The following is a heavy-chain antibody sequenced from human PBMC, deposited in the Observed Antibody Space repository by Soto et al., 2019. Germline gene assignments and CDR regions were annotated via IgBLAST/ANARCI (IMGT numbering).Heavy chain of an antibody. CDR2: TYYRSKWYN. D-gene: IGHD3-16*01. CDR1: WVSFSDNMAA. CDR3: ARELQYYVSSDSYLDY. J-gene: IGHJ4*02. V-gene: IGHV6-1*01. Sequence: SQTLSVTCAISWVSFSDNMAACNWIRQSPSRGLEWLGRTYYRSKWYNDYAVSVKSRITVTPDTSKNQFSLHLNSVTPEDTAVYYCARELQYYVSSDSYLDYRGQGALVTV.